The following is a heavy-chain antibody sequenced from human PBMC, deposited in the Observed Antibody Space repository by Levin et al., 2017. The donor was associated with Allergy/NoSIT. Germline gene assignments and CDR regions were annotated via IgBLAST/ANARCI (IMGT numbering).Heavy chain of an antibody. Sequence: SETLSLTCTVSGGSISSGGYYWSWIRQHPGKGLEWIGYIYYSGSTYYNPSLKSRVTISVDTSKNQFSLKLSSVTAADTAVYYCARDLYGSANDAFDIWGQGTMVTVSS. CDR3: ARDLYGSANDAFDI. CDR1: GGSISSGGYY. D-gene: IGHD3-10*01. V-gene: IGHV4-31*03. J-gene: IGHJ3*02. CDR2: IYYSGST.